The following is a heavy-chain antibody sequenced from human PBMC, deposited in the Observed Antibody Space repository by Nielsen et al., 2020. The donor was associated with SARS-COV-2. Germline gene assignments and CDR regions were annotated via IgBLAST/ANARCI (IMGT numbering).Heavy chain of an antibody. D-gene: IGHD2-15*01. CDR3: ARRGYCNGDSCHRAFDY. CDR2: IFPGDSDT. V-gene: IGHV5-51*01. Sequence: KVSCKGSGYSFTSYWISWVRQMPGKGLEWMGIIFPGDSDTRYSPSFQGRVTMSADKSISTAYLQWSSLRASDTAIYYCARRGYCNGDSCHRAFDYWGQGTLVTVSS. J-gene: IGHJ4*02. CDR1: GYSFTSYW.